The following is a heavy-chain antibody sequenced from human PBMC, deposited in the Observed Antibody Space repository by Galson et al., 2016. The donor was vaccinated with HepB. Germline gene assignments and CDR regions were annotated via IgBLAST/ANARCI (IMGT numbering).Heavy chain of an antibody. CDR1: GFIFSSYG. Sequence: SLRLSCAASGFIFSSYGMHWVRQAPGKGLEWVAVIWYDGGNKHYVDSVKGRFTISRDNFNEKLYLQMNNVRAEDTAVYFYAREGIVGTTPLSYWGQGTPVTVSS. CDR3: AREGIVGTTPLSY. CDR2: IWYDGGNK. D-gene: IGHD1-26*01. J-gene: IGHJ4*02. V-gene: IGHV3-33*01.